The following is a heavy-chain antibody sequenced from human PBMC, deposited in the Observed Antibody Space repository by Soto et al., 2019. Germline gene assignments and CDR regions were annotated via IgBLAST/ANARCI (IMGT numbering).Heavy chain of an antibody. CDR1: GDSVSSHSAA. CDR3: ARFPEAKGGVQTIIDY. J-gene: IGHJ4*02. V-gene: IGHV6-1*01. CDR2: TYYRSKWYN. Sequence: QVQLQQSGPGLVKPSQTLSLTCAISGDSVSSHSAAWNWIRQSPSRGLEWLGRTYYRSKWYNDYAVSVKSRITTNPDTSKNQFSLQLNSVTPEDTAVYYCARFPEAKGGVQTIIDYWGQGTLVTVSS. D-gene: IGHD3-9*01.